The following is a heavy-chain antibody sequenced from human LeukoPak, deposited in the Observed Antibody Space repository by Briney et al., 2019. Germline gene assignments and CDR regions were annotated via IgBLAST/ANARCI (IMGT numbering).Heavy chain of an antibody. CDR3: ARDGGYCSSTRCYPYFDY. CDR2: IKQDGSEK. V-gene: IGHV3-7*01. J-gene: IGHJ4*02. Sequence: PGGSLRLSCAASGFTFSTYCMSWFRQAPGKGLEWVANIKQDGSEKYYVDSVKGRFTISRDNAKNSLYLHMNSLRAEDTAVYYCARDGGYCSSTRCYPYFDYWGQGTLVTVSS. CDR1: GFTFSTYC. D-gene: IGHD2-2*01.